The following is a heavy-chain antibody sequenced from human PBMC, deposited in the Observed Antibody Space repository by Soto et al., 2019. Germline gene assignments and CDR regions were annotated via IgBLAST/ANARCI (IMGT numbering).Heavy chain of an antibody. CDR3: ARDGAVINAAIRMAY. CDR2: IIPFANIA. J-gene: IGHJ4*02. CDR1: GGSFNSYS. D-gene: IGHD3-10*01. Sequence: QVLLVQSGAEVKKPGSSVKVSCKGSGGSFNSYSFNWVRQAPGQGLEWLGGIIPFANIANNAQAFQGKVTIAADMTAATVYLELTSLTSDDTSVYYCARDGAVINAAIRMAYWGQGTLVIVSS. V-gene: IGHV1-69*08.